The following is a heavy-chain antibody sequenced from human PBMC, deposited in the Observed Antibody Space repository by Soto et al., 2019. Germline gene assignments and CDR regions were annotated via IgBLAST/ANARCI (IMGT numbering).Heavy chain of an antibody. CDR3: ARGDYYDSTDYYLGDY. CDR1: GFTFDDYA. J-gene: IGHJ4*02. Sequence: PGGSLRLSCAASGFTFDDYAMHWVRQAPGKGLEWVSGISWDSVTINYADSVKGRFTISRDNAKNSLYLQMNSLRAEDTAFYYCARGDYYDSTDYYLGDYWGQGTLVTDSS. D-gene: IGHD3-22*01. V-gene: IGHV3-9*01. CDR2: ISWDSVTI.